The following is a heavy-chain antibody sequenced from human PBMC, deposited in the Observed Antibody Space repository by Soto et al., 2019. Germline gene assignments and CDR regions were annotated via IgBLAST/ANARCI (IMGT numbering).Heavy chain of an antibody. Sequence: EVQVVESGGDLVQPGGSLRLSCVVSGFTFSDFWMSWVRQAPGKGLDWVANIKHDGSETYYVGSVEGRFTISRDNTKDSLYLQMNSLRAEDTDVYYCASGGSWGPDFWGQGTLVTVSS. CDR3: ASGGSWGPDF. V-gene: IGHV3-7*01. CDR1: GFTFSDFW. D-gene: IGHD2-15*01. CDR2: IKHDGSET. J-gene: IGHJ4*02.